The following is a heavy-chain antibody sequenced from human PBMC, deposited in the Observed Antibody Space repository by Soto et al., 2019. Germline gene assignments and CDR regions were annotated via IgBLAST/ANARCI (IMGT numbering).Heavy chain of an antibody. Sequence: SETLSLTCTVSGGSISSSSYYWGWIRQPPGKGLEWIGSIYYSGSTYHNPSLKSRVTISVDTSKNQFSLKLSSVTAADTAVYYCARDLCGGSCYSDNWFDPWGQGTLVTVS. CDR3: ARDLCGGSCYSDNWFDP. CDR2: IYYSGST. J-gene: IGHJ5*02. D-gene: IGHD2-15*01. CDR1: GGSISSSSYY. V-gene: IGHV4-39*02.